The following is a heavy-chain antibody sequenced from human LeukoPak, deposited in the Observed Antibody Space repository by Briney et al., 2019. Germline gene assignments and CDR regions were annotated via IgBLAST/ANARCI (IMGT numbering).Heavy chain of an antibody. CDR1: GGSISSYY. D-gene: IGHD6-6*01. J-gene: IGHJ5*02. CDR3: ARAHSNSGDNWFDP. V-gene: IGHV4-59*01. Sequence: SETLSLTCTVSGGSISSYYWSWIRQPPGKGLEWIGYIYYSGSTNYNPSLKSRVTISVDTSKNQFSLKLSSVTAADTAVYYCARAHSNSGDNWFDPWGQGTLVTVSS. CDR2: IYYSGST.